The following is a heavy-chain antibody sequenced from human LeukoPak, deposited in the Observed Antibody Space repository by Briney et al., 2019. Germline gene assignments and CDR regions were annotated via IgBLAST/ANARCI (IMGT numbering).Heavy chain of an antibody. CDR2: ISSSSSYI. Sequence: GGSLRLSCAASGFTFSSYSMNWVRQAPGKGLEWVSSISSSSSYIYYADSVKGRSTISRDNAKNSLYLQMNSLRAEDTAVYYCARDRSSNHNFDYWGQGTLVTVSS. J-gene: IGHJ4*02. CDR3: ARDRSSNHNFDY. D-gene: IGHD1-14*01. V-gene: IGHV3-21*01. CDR1: GFTFSSYS.